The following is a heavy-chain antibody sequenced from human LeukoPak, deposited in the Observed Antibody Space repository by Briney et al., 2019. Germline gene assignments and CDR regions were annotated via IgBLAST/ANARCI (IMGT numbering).Heavy chain of an antibody. J-gene: IGHJ4*02. CDR1: GFTVSSNY. CDR3: ARAYSYGEMYYFDY. CDR2: IYSGGST. V-gene: IGHV3-53*01. Sequence: GGSLRLSCAASGFTVSSNYMSWVRRAPGKGLEWVSVIYSGGSTYYADSVKGRFTISRDNSKNTLYLQMNSLRAEDTAVYYCARAYSYGEMYYFDYWGQGTLVTVSS. D-gene: IGHD5-18*01.